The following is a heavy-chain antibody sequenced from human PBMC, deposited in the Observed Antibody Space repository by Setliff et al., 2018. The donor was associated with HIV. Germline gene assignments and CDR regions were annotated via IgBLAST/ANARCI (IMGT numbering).Heavy chain of an antibody. CDR3: AREPIGGDDAFDI. Sequence: GASVKVSCKASGYTFTNYAIHWVRQAPGQRLEWMGWINPGNGNTKYSQKFQGRVTITRDTSATTAYMEPSSLRSEDTAIFYCAREPIGGDDAFDIWGQGTMVTVSS. CDR2: INPGNGNT. D-gene: IGHD2-21*02. CDR1: GYTFTNYA. J-gene: IGHJ3*02. V-gene: IGHV1-3*01.